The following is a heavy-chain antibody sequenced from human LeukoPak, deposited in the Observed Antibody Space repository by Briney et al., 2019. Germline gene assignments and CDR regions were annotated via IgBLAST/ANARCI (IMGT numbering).Heavy chain of an antibody. J-gene: IGHJ4*02. D-gene: IGHD4-17*01. V-gene: IGHV3-53*01. CDR1: GFTVSSNY. CDR2: IYSGGST. CDR3: ARGAPGDYHFHY. Sequence: GGSLRLSCAASGFTVSSNYMSWVRQAPGKGLEWVSVIYSGGSTYYADSVKGRFTISRDNSKNTLYLQMNSLRAEDTAMYYCARGAPGDYHFHYWGQGTLVTVPS.